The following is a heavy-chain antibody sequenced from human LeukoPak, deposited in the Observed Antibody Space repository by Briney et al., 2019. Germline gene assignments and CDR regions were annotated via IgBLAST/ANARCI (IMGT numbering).Heavy chain of an antibody. J-gene: IGHJ4*02. CDR3: ARGSAPGTGPPSLDS. Sequence: SSETLSLTCSVSGGSIGKYHWTWIRQPPGKRLEWIGYVYYTGNLNYNPSLDHRVSLSIDTSKNQFSLSLSSVTAADTAVYYCARGSAPGTGPPSLDSWGQGALVTVSS. D-gene: IGHD6-13*01. CDR2: VYYTGNL. CDR1: GGSIGKYH. V-gene: IGHV4-59*01.